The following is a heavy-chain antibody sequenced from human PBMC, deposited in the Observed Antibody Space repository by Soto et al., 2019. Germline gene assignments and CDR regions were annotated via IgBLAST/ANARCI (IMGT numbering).Heavy chain of an antibody. V-gene: IGHV1-69*12. D-gene: IGHD2-15*01. J-gene: IGHJ4*02. CDR2: IIPIFGTA. Sequence: QVQLVQSGAEVKKPGSSVKVSCKASGGTFSSYAISWVRQAPGQGLEWMGGIIPIFGTANYAQKFQGRVTISAEESTGTAYMELIRMRPEDTTVYYCARESRYCSGGSGYFPPGIDSGGRGTLVTVSS. CDR3: ARESRYCSGGSGYFPPGIDS. CDR1: GGTFSSYA.